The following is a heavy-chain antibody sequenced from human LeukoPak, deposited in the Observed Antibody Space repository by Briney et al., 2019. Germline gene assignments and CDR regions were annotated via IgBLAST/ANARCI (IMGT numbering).Heavy chain of an antibody. CDR2: VSSDGSRT. J-gene: IGHJ4*02. D-gene: IGHD3-16*01. V-gene: IGHV3-74*01. CDR3: ATDGAYGLTH. Sequence: GGSLRLSCAASGVSFSTTWMHWVRQAPGKGLTWVSHVSSDGSRTYADSVKGRFTVSRDNNKDMAYLQMSSLRAEDTAVYYCATDGAYGLTHWGQGTLVTVSS. CDR1: GVSFSTTW.